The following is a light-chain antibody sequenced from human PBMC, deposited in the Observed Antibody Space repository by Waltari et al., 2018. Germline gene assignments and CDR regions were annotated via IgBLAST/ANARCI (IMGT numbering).Light chain of an antibody. CDR2: RAS. CDR3: QQSNNSPWT. V-gene: IGKV1-5*03. J-gene: IGKJ1*01. Sequence: DIQMTQSPSTLSASVGDRVTITCRASQSIGTWLACYQQKPGKAHYPLIYRASNLDSGVPSRFSGSGSGTEFTLTISSLQPDDFATYYCQQSNNSPWTFGLGTKVELK. CDR1: QSIGTW.